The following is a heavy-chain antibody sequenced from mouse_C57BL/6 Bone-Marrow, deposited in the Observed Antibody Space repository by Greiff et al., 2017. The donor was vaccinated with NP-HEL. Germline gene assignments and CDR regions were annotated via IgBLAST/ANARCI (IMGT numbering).Heavy chain of an antibody. V-gene: IGHV1-52*01. Sequence: VQLQQPGAGLVRPGSSVKLSCTASGYTFTSYWMHWVQQRPIQGLEWIGNINTSDSDTHYNQKFKDKATLTVDKSSSTAYMQLSSLTSEDAAVYYCARSPLYDYDYWGQGTTLTVSS. CDR3: ARSPLYDYDY. D-gene: IGHD2-4*01. CDR1: GYTFTSYW. J-gene: IGHJ2*01. CDR2: INTSDSDT.